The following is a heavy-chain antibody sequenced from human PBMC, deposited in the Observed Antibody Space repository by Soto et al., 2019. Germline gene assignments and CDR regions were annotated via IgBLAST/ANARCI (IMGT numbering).Heavy chain of an antibody. CDR1: GGSISSYY. J-gene: IGHJ5*02. CDR2: IYYSGST. Sequence: SETLSLTCTVSGGSISSYYWSWIRQPPGKGLEWIGYIYYSGSTNYNPSLKSRVTISVDTSKNQFSLKLSSVTAADTAVYYCATDRDPVVTAAGVWWFDPWGQGTLVTVSS. V-gene: IGHV4-59*01. CDR3: ATDRDPVVTAAGVWWFDP. D-gene: IGHD2-2*01.